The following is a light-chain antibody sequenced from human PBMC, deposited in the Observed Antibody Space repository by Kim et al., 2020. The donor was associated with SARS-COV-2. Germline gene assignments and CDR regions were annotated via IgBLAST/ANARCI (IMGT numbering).Light chain of an antibody. CDR2: YNN. V-gene: IGLV1-44*01. J-gene: IGLJ2*01. Sequence: GQRVSMSGSGSSSNIGTTSVNWYQQLPGTAFKLLIYYNNRRPSGVPDRFSGSKSGTSASLAISGLQSEDEGEYYCAAWDDSLNGPVFGGGTQLTVL. CDR1: SSNIGTTS. CDR3: AAWDDSLNGPV.